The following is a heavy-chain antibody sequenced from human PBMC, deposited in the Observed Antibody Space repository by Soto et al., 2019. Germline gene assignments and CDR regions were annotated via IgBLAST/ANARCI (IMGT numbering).Heavy chain of an antibody. CDR1: GFTFSSYA. D-gene: IGHD4-17*01. CDR3: AKDPTWNSGGDYGYWYFDL. J-gene: IGHJ2*01. CDR2: ISGSGGST. V-gene: IGHV3-23*01. Sequence: EVQLLESGGGLVQPGGSLRLSCAASGFTFSSYAMTWVRQAPGKGLEWVSTISGSGGSTYYADSVKGRLTISRDNSKNTLYLQMNSLRAEETAVYYCAKDPTWNSGGDYGYWYFDLWGRGTLVTVSS.